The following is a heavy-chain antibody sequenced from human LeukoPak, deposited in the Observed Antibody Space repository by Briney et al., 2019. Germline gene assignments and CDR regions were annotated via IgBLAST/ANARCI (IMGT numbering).Heavy chain of an antibody. CDR1: GGSISSYY. CDR2: IYYSGST. CDR3: ARHVLIAADPYYFDY. V-gene: IGHV4-59*08. J-gene: IGHJ4*02. Sequence: SETLSLTCAVSGGSISSYYWSWIRQPPGKGLEWIGYIYYSGSTNYNPSLKSRVTISVDTSKNQFSLKLSSVTAADTAVYYCARHVLIAADPYYFDYWGQGTLVTVSS. D-gene: IGHD5-12*01.